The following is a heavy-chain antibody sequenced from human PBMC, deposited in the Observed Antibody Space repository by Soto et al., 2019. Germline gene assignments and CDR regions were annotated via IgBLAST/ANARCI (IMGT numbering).Heavy chain of an antibody. V-gene: IGHV1-69*01. CDR1: GGTFSSYA. D-gene: IGHD4-4*01. Sequence: QVQLVQSGAEVKKPGSSVKVSCKASGGTFSSYAISRVRQAPGQGLEWMGGIILIFGTANYAQKFQGRVTITADESTSTAYMELSSLRSEDTAVYYCARTSGTTMLYYYYGMDVWGQGTTVTVSS. CDR3: ARTSGTTMLYYYYGMDV. CDR2: IILIFGTA. J-gene: IGHJ6*02.